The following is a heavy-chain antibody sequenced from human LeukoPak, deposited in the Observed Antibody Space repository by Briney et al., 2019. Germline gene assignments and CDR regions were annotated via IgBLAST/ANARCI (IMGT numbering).Heavy chain of an antibody. D-gene: IGHD2-2*01. J-gene: IGHJ5*02. CDR3: ARGPAGVGYCSSTSCYWFDP. CDR2: IYYSGST. V-gene: IGHV4-61*01. Sequence: SETLSLTCTVSGGSVSSGSYYWSWIRQPPGKGLEWLGYIYYSGSTNYNPSLKSRVTISVDTSKNQFSLKLSSVTAADTAVYYCARGPAGVGYCSSTSCYWFDPWGQGTLVTVSS. CDR1: GGSVSSGSYY.